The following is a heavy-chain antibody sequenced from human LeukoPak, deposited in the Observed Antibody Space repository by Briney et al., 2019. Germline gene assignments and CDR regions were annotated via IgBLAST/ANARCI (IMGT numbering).Heavy chain of an antibody. CDR2: INHSGST. J-gene: IGHJ4*02. V-gene: IGHV4-34*01. CDR3: ARESTPYYYDSSGYYGY. CDR1: GGSFSGYY. D-gene: IGHD3-22*01. Sequence: SETLSLTCAVYGGSFSGYYWSWIRQPPGKGLEWIGEINHSGSTNYNPSLKSRVTISVDTSKNQFSLKLSSVTAADTAVYYCARESTPYYYDSSGYYGYWGQGTLVTVSS.